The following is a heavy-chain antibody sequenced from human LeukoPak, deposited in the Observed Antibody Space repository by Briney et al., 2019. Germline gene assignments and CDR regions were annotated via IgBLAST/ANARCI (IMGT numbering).Heavy chain of an antibody. V-gene: IGHV4-59*08. Sequence: SETLSLTCNVSGGSISNYYWGWIRQPPGKGLEWIGYMYHTGHTMYNPSLKSRVTMSLDTSNNHFSLRLSSVTAADTAVYYCARHPFATPFDHWGPGTVVTVSS. CDR3: ARHPFATPFDH. D-gene: IGHD2-15*01. CDR1: GGSISNYY. CDR2: MYHTGHT. J-gene: IGHJ4*02.